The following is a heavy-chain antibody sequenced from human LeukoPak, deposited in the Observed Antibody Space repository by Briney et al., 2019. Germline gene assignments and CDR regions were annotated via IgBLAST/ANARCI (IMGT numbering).Heavy chain of an antibody. Sequence: SETLSLTCTVSGGSISSSSYYWGWIRQPPGKGLEWIGSIYHSGSTYYNPSLKSRVTISVDTSKNQFSLKLSSVTAADTAVYYCARQIVPAAIPSNWFDPWGQGTLVTVSS. CDR2: IYHSGST. CDR1: GGSISSSSYY. J-gene: IGHJ5*02. D-gene: IGHD2-2*02. CDR3: ARQIVPAAIPSNWFDP. V-gene: IGHV4-39*01.